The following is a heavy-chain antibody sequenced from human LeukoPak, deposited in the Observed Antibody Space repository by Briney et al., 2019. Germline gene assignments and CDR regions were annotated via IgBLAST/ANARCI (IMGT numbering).Heavy chain of an antibody. CDR1: GYTFTSYA. Sequence: ASVTVSCKASGYTFTSYAMHWVRQAPGQRLEWMGWINAGNGNTKYSQKFQGRVTITRDTSASTAYMELSSLRSEDTAVYYCARAIYDILTGYYQTPMGYWGQGTLVTVSS. CDR2: INAGNGNT. J-gene: IGHJ4*02. CDR3: ARAIYDILTGYYQTPMGY. D-gene: IGHD3-9*01. V-gene: IGHV1-3*01.